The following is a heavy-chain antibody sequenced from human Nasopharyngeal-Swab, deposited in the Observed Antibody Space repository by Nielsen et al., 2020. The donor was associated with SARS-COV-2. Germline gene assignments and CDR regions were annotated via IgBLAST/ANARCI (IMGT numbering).Heavy chain of an antibody. CDR3: AKDRGCGGDCYDALDF. Sequence: GGSLRLSCAGSGFRFPSYPINWVRQAPGKGLEWVSYISGDSRHTWYADSVKGRFTISKDNAKNLLHLQMDSLRAEDTAVYYCAKDRGCGGDCYDALDFWGQGTKVTVSS. V-gene: IGHV3-21*06. J-gene: IGHJ3*01. CDR2: ISGDSRHT. D-gene: IGHD2-21*02. CDR1: GFRFPSYP.